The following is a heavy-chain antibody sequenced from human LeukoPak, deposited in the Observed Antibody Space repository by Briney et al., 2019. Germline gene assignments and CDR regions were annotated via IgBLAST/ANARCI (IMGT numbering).Heavy chain of an antibody. Sequence: PSGGSLRLSCTASGFTFGDYAMNWVRQAPGKGLEWVSYISSSGSTIYYADSVKGRFTISRDNAKNSLYLQMNSLRAEDTAVYYCARGPNRRGSAFVFDYWGQGTLVTVSS. V-gene: IGHV3-48*03. CDR3: ARGPNRRGSAFVFDY. CDR1: GFTFGDYA. J-gene: IGHJ4*02. D-gene: IGHD5-12*01. CDR2: ISSSGSTI.